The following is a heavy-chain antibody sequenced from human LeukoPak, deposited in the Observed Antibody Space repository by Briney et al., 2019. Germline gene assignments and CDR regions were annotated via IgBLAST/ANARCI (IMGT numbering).Heavy chain of an antibody. CDR2: LRGWGDNT. CDR1: GFTFSNSA. D-gene: IGHD6-13*01. CDR3: AKGGSSSWHYYYYYMDV. J-gene: IGHJ6*03. Sequence: QPGGSLRLSCAASGFTFSNSAMSWVRQAPGKGPEWVSTLRGWGDNTDYAESVKGPFTISRDNSKNTLHLQMNSLRAADTPPYYCAKGGSSSWHYYYYYMDVWGKGTTVTVSS. V-gene: IGHV3-23*01.